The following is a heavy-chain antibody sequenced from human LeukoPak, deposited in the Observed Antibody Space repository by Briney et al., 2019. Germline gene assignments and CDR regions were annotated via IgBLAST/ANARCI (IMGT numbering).Heavy chain of an antibody. CDR3: AKPFQWLSPFDY. CDR1: GFTFSTYA. J-gene: IGHJ4*02. CDR2: ISGNGLST. D-gene: IGHD6-19*01. V-gene: IGHV3-23*01. Sequence: PGGSLRLSCAASGFTFSTYAMSWVRQAPGKGLEWVLTISGNGLSTYYADSLKGRFTISRDNSKNTLYLQMNNLKAEDTAVYYCAKPFQWLSPFDYWGRGTLVTVSS.